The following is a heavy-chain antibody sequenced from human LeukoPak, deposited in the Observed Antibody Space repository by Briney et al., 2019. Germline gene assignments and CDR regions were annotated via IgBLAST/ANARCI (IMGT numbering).Heavy chain of an antibody. Sequence: GASVKVSCKASGYTFTSYGISWVRQAPGQGLEWMGWISAYNGNTNYAQKLQGRVTMTTDTSTSTAYMELRSLRSDDTAVYYCARRVGDCSGGSCKYYFDYWGQGTLVTVSS. CDR2: ISAYNGNT. J-gene: IGHJ4*02. CDR3: ARRVGDCSGGSCKYYFDY. V-gene: IGHV1-18*01. CDR1: GYTFTSYG. D-gene: IGHD2-15*01.